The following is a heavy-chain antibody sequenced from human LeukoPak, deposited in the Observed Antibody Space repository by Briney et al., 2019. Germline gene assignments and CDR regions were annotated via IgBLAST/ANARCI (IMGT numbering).Heavy chain of an antibody. CDR3: ARGSVTTGPFGMDV. CDR2: IYSGGST. Sequence: GGSLRLSCAASGFTVSSNYMSWVRQAPGKGLEWVSVIYSGGSTYYADSVKGRFTISRDSSKNTLYLQMNSLRAEDTAAYYCARGSVTTGPFGMDVWGQGTTVTVSS. CDR1: GFTVSSNY. V-gene: IGHV3-66*01. J-gene: IGHJ6*02. D-gene: IGHD5-18*01.